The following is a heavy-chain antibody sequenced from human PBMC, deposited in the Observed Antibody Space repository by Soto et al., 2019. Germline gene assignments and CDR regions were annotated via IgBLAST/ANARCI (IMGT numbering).Heavy chain of an antibody. D-gene: IGHD1-7*01. V-gene: IGHV3-74*01. CDR2: INSDGSST. J-gene: IGHJ4*02. Sequence: GESLKISCAASGFTFSSYSMNWVRQAPGKGLEWVSSINSDGSSTNYADSVKGRFAILRDNSKNTLSLQMNSLTAEDTALYYCMKGLCGTTRDDYWGQGILVTVSS. CDR1: GFTFSSYS. CDR3: MKGLCGTTRDDY.